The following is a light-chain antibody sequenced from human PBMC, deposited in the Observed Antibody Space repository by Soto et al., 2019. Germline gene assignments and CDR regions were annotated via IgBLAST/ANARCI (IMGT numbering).Light chain of an antibody. CDR3: SSYTKSNTLV. J-gene: IGLJ1*01. CDR1: SSDVGAYNS. CDR2: DVT. Sequence: QSVLTQPASVSGSPGQSITISCTGTSSDVGAYNSVSWYQQHPGKAPKLMIYDVTNRPSGVSDRFSGSQSGNTASLTISGLQAEDEADYYCSSYTKSNTLVFGAGTKVTLL. V-gene: IGLV2-14*01.